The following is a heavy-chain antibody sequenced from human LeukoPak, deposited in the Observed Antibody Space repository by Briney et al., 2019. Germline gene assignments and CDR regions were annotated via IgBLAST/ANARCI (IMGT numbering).Heavy chain of an antibody. CDR1: GGSISSYY. CDR2: IYTSGST. V-gene: IGHV4-4*07. Sequence: SETLSLTCTVSGGSISSYYWSWIRQPAGKGLEWTGRIYTSGSTNYNPSLKSRVTMSVDTSKNQFSLKLSSVTAADTAVYYCARGSRELVVVPAAMGGAFDIWGQGTMVTVSS. J-gene: IGHJ3*02. CDR3: ARGSRELVVVPAAMGGAFDI. D-gene: IGHD2-2*01.